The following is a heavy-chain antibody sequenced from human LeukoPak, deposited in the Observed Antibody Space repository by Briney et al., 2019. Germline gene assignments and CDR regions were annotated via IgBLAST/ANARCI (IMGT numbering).Heavy chain of an antibody. CDR2: ISSSNSYI. Sequence: GGSLRLSCAASGFTFSSYSMNWVRQAPGKGLEWVSSISSSNSYIYYADSVKGRFTISRDNAKNSLYLQMNSLRAEDTAVYYCARDPMTTRPYYFDYWGQGTLVTVSS. CDR1: GFTFSSYS. CDR3: ARDPMTTRPYYFDY. D-gene: IGHD4-17*01. J-gene: IGHJ4*02. V-gene: IGHV3-21*01.